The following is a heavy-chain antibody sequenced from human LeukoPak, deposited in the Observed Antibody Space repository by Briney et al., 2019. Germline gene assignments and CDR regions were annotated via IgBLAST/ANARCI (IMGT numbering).Heavy chain of an antibody. Sequence: ASVKVSCKTSGYTLTSYGITWVRQAPGQGLEWMGWISAYNGNIYYAQNFQGRLTMTTDTSTTTGYMELRSLSSDDTAVYYCARDRASGVFWFDYWGQGTLVTVSS. D-gene: IGHD1-26*01. CDR3: ARDRASGVFWFDY. CDR2: ISAYNGNI. J-gene: IGHJ4*02. V-gene: IGHV1-18*01. CDR1: GYTLTSYG.